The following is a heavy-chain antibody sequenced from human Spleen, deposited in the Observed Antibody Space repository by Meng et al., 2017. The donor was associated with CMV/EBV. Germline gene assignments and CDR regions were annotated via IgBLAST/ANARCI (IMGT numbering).Heavy chain of an antibody. D-gene: IGHD3-10*01. CDR3: AHAISLFREITVWFDP. CDR2: IYWDDDK. V-gene: IGHV2-5*02. CDR1: FSRGASGVG. Sequence: FSRGASGVGVGWIRQPPGKALEWLALIYWDDDKRYSPSLKTRLTIAKDTTKNQVVLTMTNMDPVDTATYYCAHAISLFREITVWFDPWGQGTLVTVSS. J-gene: IGHJ5*02.